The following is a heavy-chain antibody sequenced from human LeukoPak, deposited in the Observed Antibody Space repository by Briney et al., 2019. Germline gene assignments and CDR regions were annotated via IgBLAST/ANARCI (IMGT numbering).Heavy chain of an antibody. CDR2: IYYSGST. D-gene: IGHD4-17*01. Sequence: KPSETLSRTCTVSGVSISSYYWSWIRQPPGKGLEWIGYIYYSGSTNYNPSLKSRVTISVDTSKNQFSLKLSSVTAADTAVYYCARDYGDYEHYLDYWGQGTLVTVSS. V-gene: IGHV4-59*12. J-gene: IGHJ4*02. CDR1: GVSISSYY. CDR3: ARDYGDYEHYLDY.